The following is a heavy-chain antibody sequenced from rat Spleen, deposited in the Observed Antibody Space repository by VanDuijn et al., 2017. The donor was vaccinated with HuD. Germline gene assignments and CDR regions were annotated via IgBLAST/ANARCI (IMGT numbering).Heavy chain of an antibody. J-gene: IGHJ2*01. Sequence: EVQLVESDGGLVQPGRSLKLSCAASGFTFSDFFMAWVRQAPTKGLEWVATISSDGRRNYYRDSVKGRFTISRDNAKSSLYLQMDSLRSADTATYYWARHGYNSYVDYWGQGVMVTVSS. CDR3: ARHGYNSYVDY. CDR1: GFTFSDFF. D-gene: IGHD1-9*01. V-gene: IGHV5-29*01. CDR2: ISSDGRRN.